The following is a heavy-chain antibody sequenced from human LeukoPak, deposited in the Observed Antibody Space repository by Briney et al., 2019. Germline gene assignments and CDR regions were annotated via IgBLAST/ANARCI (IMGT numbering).Heavy chain of an antibody. J-gene: IGHJ4*02. CDR1: GGSISSYY. D-gene: IGHD2-15*01. CDR2: IYYSGST. CDR3: ARDVCSGGSCYSN. Sequence: PSETLSLTCTVSGGSISSYYWSWIRQPPGKGLEGIGYIYYSGSTNYNPSLKSRVTISVDTSKNQFSLKLSSATAADTAVYYCARDVCSGGSCYSNWGQGTLVTVSS. V-gene: IGHV4-59*01.